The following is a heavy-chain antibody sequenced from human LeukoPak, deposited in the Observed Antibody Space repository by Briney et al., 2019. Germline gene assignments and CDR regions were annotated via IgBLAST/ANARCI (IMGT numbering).Heavy chain of an antibody. D-gene: IGHD3-3*01. V-gene: IGHV3-23*01. CDR3: AKGVEWLVAGLIDD. J-gene: IGHJ4*02. CDR1: GFTFSTYG. Sequence: PGGSLRLSCAASGFTFSTYGMGWVRQAPGKGLAWVSCISASGDSTYNAESVRGRFTSYRDNSKNMLYLQMNSLRVDDTAVYYCAKGVEWLVAGLIDDWGQGTLVPVSS. CDR2: ISASGDST.